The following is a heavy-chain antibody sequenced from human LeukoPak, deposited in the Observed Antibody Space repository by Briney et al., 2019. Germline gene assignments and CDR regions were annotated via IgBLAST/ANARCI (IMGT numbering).Heavy chain of an antibody. Sequence: ASVKVSCKASGYTFTSYGISWVRQAPGQGLEWMGWISAYNGNTNYAQKLQGRVTMTTDTSTSTACMELRSLRSDDTAVYYCARYYDYVWGSYLYYFDYWGQGTLVAVSS. CDR1: GYTFTSYG. J-gene: IGHJ4*02. V-gene: IGHV1-18*01. D-gene: IGHD3-16*01. CDR2: ISAYNGNT. CDR3: ARYYDYVWGSYLYYFDY.